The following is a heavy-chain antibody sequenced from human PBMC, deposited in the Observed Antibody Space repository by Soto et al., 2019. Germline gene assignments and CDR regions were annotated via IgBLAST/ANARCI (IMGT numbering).Heavy chain of an antibody. CDR1: GFTFSSYA. D-gene: IGHD2-2*01. Sequence: GGSLPLSSGASGFTFSSYAMRWVRQAPGKVLEWVSAISGSGGSTYYADSVKGRFTISRDNSKNTLYLQMNSLRAEDTAVYYCAKGAIVVVPAAMLGLMDVWGQGTTVTVS. CDR3: AKGAIVVVPAAMLGLMDV. CDR2: ISGSGGST. J-gene: IGHJ6*02. V-gene: IGHV3-23*01.